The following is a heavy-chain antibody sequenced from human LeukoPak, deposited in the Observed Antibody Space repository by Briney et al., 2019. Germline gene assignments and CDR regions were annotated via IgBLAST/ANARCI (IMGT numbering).Heavy chain of an antibody. CDR3: ARVATRATTSNYFYYYMDV. CDR2: ITSTGAYI. Sequence: GGSLRVSCDASGFTFGLYTITWVRQAPGKGLEWVSSITSTGAYINYADSVKGRFTISRDNAKNSLYLQMDSLRAEDTAVYYCARVATRATTSNYFYYYMDVWGRGTTVTVSS. V-gene: IGHV3-21*01. J-gene: IGHJ6*03. CDR1: GFTFGLYT. D-gene: IGHD1-26*01.